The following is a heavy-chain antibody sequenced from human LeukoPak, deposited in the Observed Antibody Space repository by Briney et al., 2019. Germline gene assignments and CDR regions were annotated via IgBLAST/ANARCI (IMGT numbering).Heavy chain of an antibody. V-gene: IGHV1-8*01. J-gene: IGHJ4*02. CDR2: MNPNSGNT. CDR3: ARCPPSGSYACVH. D-gene: IGHD1-26*01. CDR1: GYTFTSYD. Sequence: ASVKVSCKASGYTFTSYDINWVRQATGQGLEWMGWMNPNSGNTGYARKFQGRVTMTRNTSTSTAYMELSSLRSEDTAVYYCARCPPSGSYACVHWGQGTLVTVSS.